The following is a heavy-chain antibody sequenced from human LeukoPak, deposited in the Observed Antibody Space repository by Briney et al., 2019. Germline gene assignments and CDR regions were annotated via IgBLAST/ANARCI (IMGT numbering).Heavy chain of an antibody. V-gene: IGHV3-23*01. Sequence: GSLRLSCAASGFTFSSYAMSWVRQAPGKGLEWVSAISGSGGSTYYADSVKGRFTISRDNSKNTLYLQMNSLRAEDTAVYYCAKDGSVVVVVAATTYDYWGQGTLVTVSS. J-gene: IGHJ4*02. CDR2: ISGSGGST. CDR1: GFTFSSYA. D-gene: IGHD2-15*01. CDR3: AKDGSVVVVVAATTYDY.